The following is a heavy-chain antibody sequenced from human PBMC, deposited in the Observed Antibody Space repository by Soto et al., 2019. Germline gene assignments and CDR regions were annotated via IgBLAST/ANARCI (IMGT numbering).Heavy chain of an antibody. V-gene: IGHV5-51*01. CDR3: AKTAAGRKTYCGMHV. Sequence: GESLKISCKGSGYSFTSYWIGWVLQIPWKGLEWMGIIYPGDSDTRYSPSFQGQVTISADKSISTACLQWSSLKASDTAMYYCAKTAAGRKTYCGMHVWGQGTTVTVSS. CDR2: IYPGDSDT. J-gene: IGHJ6*02. D-gene: IGHD6-6*01. CDR1: GYSFTSYW.